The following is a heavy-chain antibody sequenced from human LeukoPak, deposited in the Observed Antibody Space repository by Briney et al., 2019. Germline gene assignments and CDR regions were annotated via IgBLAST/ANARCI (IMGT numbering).Heavy chain of an antibody. J-gene: IGHJ4*02. Sequence: TSETLSLTCSVSGGSINNYYWNWIRQPPGKGLEWIGYIYSSGSTNYNPSLKSRVTISVDTSKNQFSLKLSSLTAADTAVYYCARRHLHRSGDYFDHWGQGTLVTVSS. CDR3: ARRHLHRSGDYFDH. CDR1: GGSINNYY. V-gene: IGHV4-4*09. CDR2: IYSSGST. D-gene: IGHD7-27*01.